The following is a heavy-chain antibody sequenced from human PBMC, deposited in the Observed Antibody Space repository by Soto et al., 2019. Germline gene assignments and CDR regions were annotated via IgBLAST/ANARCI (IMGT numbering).Heavy chain of an antibody. CDR3: ARVWHSSQTGWTDL. CDR1: GGSTAKYY. V-gene: IGHV4-59*01. Sequence: SETLSLTSSVSGGSTAKYYGSWIRQPAGKGLVWIGDMYYSVCATYNPSLKSRVTISVDTSKYQCTLKLRFVTAVDKDVSYYARVWHSSQTGWTDLWGQGTLVTVSS. CDR2: MYYSVCA. D-gene: IGHD6-19*01. J-gene: IGHJ5*02.